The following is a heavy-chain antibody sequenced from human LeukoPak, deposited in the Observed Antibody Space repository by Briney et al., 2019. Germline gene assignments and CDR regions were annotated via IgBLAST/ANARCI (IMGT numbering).Heavy chain of an antibody. CDR3: ARSLLGIIGY. CDR1: AGSFSGYY. Sequence: SETLSLTCAVYAGSFSGYYWSWIRQPPGKGLEWIGEINHSGSTNYNPSLKSRVTISVDTSKNQFSLKLSSVTAADTAVYYCARSLLGIIGYWGQGTLVTVSS. D-gene: IGHD1-26*01. J-gene: IGHJ4*02. V-gene: IGHV4-34*01. CDR2: INHSGST.